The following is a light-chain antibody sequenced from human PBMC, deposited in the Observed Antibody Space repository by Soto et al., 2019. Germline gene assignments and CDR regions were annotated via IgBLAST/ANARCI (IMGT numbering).Light chain of an antibody. J-gene: IGKJ5*01. Sequence: EIVITQSPATLSASPGERVTLSCRASQSIRSNLAWYQQRPGQTPRLLIFVASTRATGIPARFTGSGSGTDFTLTISSLEPEDFAVYYCHQRSNWPITFGQGTRLEI. CDR2: VAS. CDR1: QSIRSN. CDR3: HQRSNWPIT. V-gene: IGKV3-11*01.